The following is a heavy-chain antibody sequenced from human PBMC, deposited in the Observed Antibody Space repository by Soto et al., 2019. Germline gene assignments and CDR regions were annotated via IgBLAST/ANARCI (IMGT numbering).Heavy chain of an antibody. CDR3: ARDQEWAAAGTSYYYYYMDV. J-gene: IGHJ6*03. V-gene: IGHV3-74*01. Sequence: EVQLVESGGGLVQPGGSLRLSCAASGFTFSSYWMHWVRQGPGKGLVWVSRINSDGSSTSYADSVKGRFTISRDNAKNTLYLQMNSLRAEDTAVYYCARDQEWAAAGTSYYYYYMDVWGKGTTVTVSS. D-gene: IGHD6-13*01. CDR1: GFTFSSYW. CDR2: INSDGSST.